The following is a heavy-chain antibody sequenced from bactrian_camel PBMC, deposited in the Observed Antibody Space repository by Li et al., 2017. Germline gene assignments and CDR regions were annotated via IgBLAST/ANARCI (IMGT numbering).Heavy chain of an antibody. CDR3: AAETTYGGSWYRDGFGY. D-gene: IGHD6*01. Sequence: VQLVESGGGLVQPGGSPRLSCAASGFTLSTYGMSWVRQAPGKGLEWVSGINSGGGSTYYADSVKGRFTISRDNAKNTLYLQMNSLKTEDTAVYYCAAETTYGGSWYRDGFGYWGQGTQVTVS. CDR1: GFTLSTYG. J-gene: IGHJ6*01. CDR2: INSGGGST. V-gene: IGHV3S40*01.